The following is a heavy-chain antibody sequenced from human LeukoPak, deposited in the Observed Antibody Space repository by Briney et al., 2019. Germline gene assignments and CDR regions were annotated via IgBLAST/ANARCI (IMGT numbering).Heavy chain of an antibody. Sequence: PGGSLRLSCAASTFTFSAYWMHWVRQAPGKGLVWVSRINGDGSSTNYADSVKGRFTISRDNAKNTLYLQMNSLRAEDTAVYYCATDVGYSIRDRGQGTLVTVSS. V-gene: IGHV3-74*01. CDR1: TFTFSAYW. D-gene: IGHD6-13*01. CDR2: INGDGSST. J-gene: IGHJ4*02. CDR3: ATDVGYSIRD.